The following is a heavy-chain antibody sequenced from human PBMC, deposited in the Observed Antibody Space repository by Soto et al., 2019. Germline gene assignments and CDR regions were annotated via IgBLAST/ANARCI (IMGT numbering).Heavy chain of an antibody. CDR2: ISSSGETT. D-gene: IGHD6-13*01. V-gene: IGHV3-23*01. Sequence: EVQLLESGGGLVQPGGSLRLSCAASGFTFSSFAMTWVRQAPGEGLEWVSSISSSGETTYYSDSVKGRFTISRDISENMVYLQMPSLRAEDTAVYFCVQDWTGNSCPCMVVWGQGTTVTVSS. CDR3: VQDWTGNSCPCMVV. J-gene: IGHJ6*02. CDR1: GFTFSSFA.